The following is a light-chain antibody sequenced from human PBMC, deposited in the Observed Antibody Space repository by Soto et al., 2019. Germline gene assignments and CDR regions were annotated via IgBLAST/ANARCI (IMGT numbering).Light chain of an antibody. Sequence: DIQMTQSPSTLSASVGDRVTITCRASQTISTWLAWYQQKPGKAPKVLIYDASSLQSGVPSRFSGSASGTEFTLTISSLQPDDFATYYGQQYSSYSYTFGQGTKLEIK. CDR3: QQYSSYSYT. CDR2: DAS. J-gene: IGKJ2*01. CDR1: QTISTW. V-gene: IGKV1-5*01.